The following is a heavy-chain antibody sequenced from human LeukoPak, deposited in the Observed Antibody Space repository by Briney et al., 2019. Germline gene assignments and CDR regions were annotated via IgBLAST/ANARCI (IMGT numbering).Heavy chain of an antibody. D-gene: IGHD6-19*01. J-gene: IGHJ4*02. V-gene: IGHV4-59*01. CDR1: GGSISSYY. CDR2: IYYSGST. Sequence: SETLSLTCTVSGGSISSYYWSWIRQPPGKGLEWIGYIYYSGSTNYNPSLKSRVTISVDTSKNQFSLKLSSVTAADTAVYYCARSFGSVAHDYWGQGTLVTVSS. CDR3: ARSFGSVAHDY.